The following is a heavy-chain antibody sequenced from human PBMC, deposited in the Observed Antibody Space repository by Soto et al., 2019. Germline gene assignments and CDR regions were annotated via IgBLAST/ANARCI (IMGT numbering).Heavy chain of an antibody. CDR3: AHSRSPSSSSWYKPYYYGMDV. V-gene: IGHV2-5*02. CDR1: GFSLSTSGVG. CDR2: IYWDDDK. J-gene: IGHJ6*02. D-gene: IGHD6-13*01. Sequence: QITLKESGPTLVKPTQTLTLTCTFSGFSLSTSGVGVGWIRQPPGKALEWLALIYWDDDKRYSPSLKSRLTIPQDTSKNQVVLTMPNMDPVDTATYYCAHSRSPSSSSWYKPYYYGMDVWGQGTTVTVSS.